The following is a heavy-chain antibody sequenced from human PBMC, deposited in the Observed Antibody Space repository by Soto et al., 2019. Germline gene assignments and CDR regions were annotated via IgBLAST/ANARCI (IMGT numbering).Heavy chain of an antibody. J-gene: IGHJ5*02. CDR2: ISSNSAYI. Sequence: GSLRLSCAASGFTFRSFTMNWVRQAPGKGLEWVSTISSNSAYIYYTDALRGRFTISRDNAKNSLHLQMNSLRAEDTAVYYCARDASRDSSARGWFDPWGPGTLVTVSS. D-gene: IGHD6-13*01. V-gene: IGHV3-21*01. CDR3: ARDASRDSSARGWFDP. CDR1: GFTFRSFT.